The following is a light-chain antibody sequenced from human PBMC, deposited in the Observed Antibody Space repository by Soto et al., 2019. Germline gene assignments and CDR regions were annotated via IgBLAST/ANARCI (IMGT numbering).Light chain of an antibody. Sequence: DIQITQSPSTLSAFVGDRVTITCRASQSISGWLAWYQQKPGKAPKLLIYKAANLADEVPSRFAGSGSGTDFTLTITRLQPDDFATYYCQHYNSFSRTFGQGTKVDIK. CDR2: KAA. CDR3: QHYNSFSRT. V-gene: IGKV1-5*03. CDR1: QSISGW. J-gene: IGKJ1*01.